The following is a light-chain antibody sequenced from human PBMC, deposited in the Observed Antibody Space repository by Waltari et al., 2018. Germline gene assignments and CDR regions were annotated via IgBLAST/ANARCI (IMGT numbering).Light chain of an antibody. Sequence: QSLLTQPPSASGTPGQRVTISSSGSSTNIGSNYVFWYQQLPGTAPKLLIYTNDQRPSGVPDRFSASKSGTSAALTISGLRSEDEADYYCAAWDDKLRGRGVFGGGTKLTVL. CDR1: STNIGSNY. J-gene: IGLJ3*02. CDR2: TND. CDR3: AAWDDKLRGRGV. V-gene: IGLV1-47*01.